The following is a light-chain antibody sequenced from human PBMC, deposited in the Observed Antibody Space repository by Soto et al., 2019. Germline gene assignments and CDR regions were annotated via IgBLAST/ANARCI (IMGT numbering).Light chain of an antibody. CDR3: QSYDSGVGVSV. Sequence: QSVLTQPPSVSGAPGQRVPISCTGSSSNIGAGYDVHWYQQLPGTAPKLLIYGNSNRPSGVPDRFSGSKSGTSASLAITGLEVEDEAEYCCQSYDSGVGVSVVGGGTKLTVL. J-gene: IGLJ3*02. V-gene: IGLV1-40*01. CDR1: SSNIGAGYD. CDR2: GNS.